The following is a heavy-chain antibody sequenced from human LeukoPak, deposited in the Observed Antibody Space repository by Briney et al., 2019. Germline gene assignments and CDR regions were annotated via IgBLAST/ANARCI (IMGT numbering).Heavy chain of an antibody. J-gene: IGHJ4*02. V-gene: IGHV3-48*04. D-gene: IGHD3-10*01. CDR2: ISSSSSTI. CDR1: GFTFNSYS. Sequence: GGSLRLSCAASGFTFNSYSMNWVRQAPGKGLEWVSYISSSSSTIYYADSVKGRFTISRDNAKNSLYLQMNSLRAEDTAVYYCARAGITMVRGVSVGFDYWGQGTLVTVSS. CDR3: ARAGITMVRGVSVGFDY.